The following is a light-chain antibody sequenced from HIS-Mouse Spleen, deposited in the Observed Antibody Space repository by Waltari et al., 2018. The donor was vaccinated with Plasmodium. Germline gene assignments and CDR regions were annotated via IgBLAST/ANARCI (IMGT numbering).Light chain of an antibody. Sequence: QSALTQPRSVSGSPGQSVTISCPGTSSAVGGSNYVSWYQQHPGKAPKLMIYDVSKRPSGVPDRFSGSKSGNTASLTIFGLQAEDEADYYCCSYAGSYTYVFGTGTKVTVL. CDR2: DVS. J-gene: IGLJ1*01. CDR3: CSYAGSYTYV. V-gene: IGLV2-11*01. CDR1: SSAVGGSNY.